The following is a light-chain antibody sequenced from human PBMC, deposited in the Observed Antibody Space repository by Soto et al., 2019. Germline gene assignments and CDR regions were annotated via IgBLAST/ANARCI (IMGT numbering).Light chain of an antibody. Sequence: GDRITITCRASQSISSYLNWYQQKPGKAPKLLIYAASSLQSGVPSRFSGSGSGTDFTLTISSLQPEDFATYYCQQYYSYPPWRSCQGAKVDIK. CDR1: QSISSY. V-gene: IGKV1-39*01. J-gene: IGKJ1*01. CDR3: QQYYSYPPWR. CDR2: AAS.